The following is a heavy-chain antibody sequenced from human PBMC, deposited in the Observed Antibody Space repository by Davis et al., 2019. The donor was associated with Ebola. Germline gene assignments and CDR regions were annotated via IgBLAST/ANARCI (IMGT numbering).Heavy chain of an antibody. V-gene: IGHV3-48*02. D-gene: IGHD1-1*01. CDR2: ISSSSTTI. J-gene: IGHJ4*02. CDR3: AGDVGRDNWNDIDY. CDR1: GFTFSTYS. Sequence: GESLKISCAGSGFTFSTYSMHWVRQAPGKGLEWVSYISSSSTTIYFADSVKGRFTISRDNAKNSLYLQMNSLRDEDTAVYYCAGDVGRDNWNDIDYWGQGTLVTVSS.